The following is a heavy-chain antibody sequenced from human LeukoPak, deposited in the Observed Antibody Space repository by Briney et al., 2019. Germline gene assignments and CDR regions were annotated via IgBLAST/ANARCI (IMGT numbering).Heavy chain of an antibody. CDR3: AKGTEYSSSSGYFDY. CDR2: ISGSGGST. D-gene: IGHD6-6*01. Sequence: GGSLRLSCAASGFTFSSYAMSWVRQAPGEGLEWVSAISGSGGSTYYADSVKGRFTISRDNSKNTLYLQMNSLRAEDTAVYYCAKGTEYSSSSGYFDYWGQGTLVTVSS. J-gene: IGHJ4*02. CDR1: GFTFSSYA. V-gene: IGHV3-23*01.